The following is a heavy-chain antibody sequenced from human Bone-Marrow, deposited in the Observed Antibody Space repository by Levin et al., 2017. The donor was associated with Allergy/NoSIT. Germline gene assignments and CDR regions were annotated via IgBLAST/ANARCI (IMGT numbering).Heavy chain of an antibody. CDR2: ISGSGFTT. J-gene: IGHJ4*02. Sequence: GGSLRLSCAASGFTFSNYAMSWVRQAPGKGLEWVSSISGSGFTTYYADSVKGRFTISRDNSKNTLYLQMNSLRAEDTAVYYCTKDYGDIVGASDYWGQGTLVTVSS. CDR1: GFTFSNYA. V-gene: IGHV3-23*01. D-gene: IGHD1-26*01. CDR3: TKDYGDIVGASDY.